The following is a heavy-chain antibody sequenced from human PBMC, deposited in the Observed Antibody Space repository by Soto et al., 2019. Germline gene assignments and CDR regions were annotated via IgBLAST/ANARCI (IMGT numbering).Heavy chain of an antibody. Sequence: EVQLVESGGGLVQPGGSLRLSCAVSGFTFRSYWMHWVRQAPGKGLVWVSRINSDGSSTNYADSVKGRFTVSRDNAKSTLYLQMNSLRAEDTAVYYWAREGVGYSYGNFDYWGQGTLVTVSS. J-gene: IGHJ4*02. V-gene: IGHV3-74*01. CDR3: AREGVGYSYGNFDY. D-gene: IGHD5-18*01. CDR1: GFTFRSYW. CDR2: INSDGSST.